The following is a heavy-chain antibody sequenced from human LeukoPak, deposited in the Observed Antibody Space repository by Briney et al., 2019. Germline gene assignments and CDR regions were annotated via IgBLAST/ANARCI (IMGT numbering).Heavy chain of an antibody. V-gene: IGHV3-53*01. CDR2: IYSGGST. CDR3: ARDRYDFWSGRGYMDV. CDR1: EFIFSSYV. Sequence: PGGSLRLSCAASEFIFSSYVMSWVRQAPGKGLEWVSVIYSGGSTYYADSVKGRFTISRDNSKNTLYLQMNSLRAEDTAVYYCARDRYDFWSGRGYMDVWGKGTTVTVSS. D-gene: IGHD3-3*01. J-gene: IGHJ6*03.